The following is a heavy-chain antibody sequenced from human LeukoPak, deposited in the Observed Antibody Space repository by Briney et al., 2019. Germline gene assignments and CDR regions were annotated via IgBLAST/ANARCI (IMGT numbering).Heavy chain of an antibody. Sequence: GGTLRLSCAASGFTFSNSGMNWVRQAPGKGLEWVSTISGSGDSTYYADSVKGRFTSSRDNSKNTLYLQMNSLRAEDTAVYYCASGGYDLFSPFDPWGQGTLVTVSS. V-gene: IGHV3-23*01. J-gene: IGHJ5*02. D-gene: IGHD5-12*01. CDR2: ISGSGDST. CDR3: ASGGYDLFSPFDP. CDR1: GFTFSNSG.